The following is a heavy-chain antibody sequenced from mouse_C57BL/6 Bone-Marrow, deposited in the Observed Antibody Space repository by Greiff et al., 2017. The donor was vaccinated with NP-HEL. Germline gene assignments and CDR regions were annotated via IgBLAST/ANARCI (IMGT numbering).Heavy chain of an antibody. Sequence: QVQLKQPGAELVRPGSSVKLSCKASGYTFTSYWMDWVKQRPGQGLEWIGNIYPSDSETHYNQKFKDKATLTVDKSSSTAYMQLSSLTSEDSAVYYCATPAYYSNYWYFDVWGTGTTVTVSS. J-gene: IGHJ1*03. D-gene: IGHD2-5*01. V-gene: IGHV1-61*01. CDR2: IYPSDSET. CDR1: GYTFTSYW. CDR3: ATPAYYSNYWYFDV.